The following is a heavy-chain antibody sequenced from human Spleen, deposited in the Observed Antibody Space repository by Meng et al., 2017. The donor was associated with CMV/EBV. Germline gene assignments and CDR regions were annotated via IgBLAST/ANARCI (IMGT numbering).Heavy chain of an antibody. D-gene: IGHD3-22*01. CDR2: ISGSGGST. V-gene: IGHV3-23*01. CDR3: ARDRPGYYDSSGYDY. Sequence: GESLKISCAASGFMFSNYAMNWVRQAPGKGLEWVSVISGSGGSTYYADSVKGRFTISRDNSKNTLYLQMSSLGAADTAVYYCARDRPGYYDSSGYDYWGQGTLVTVS. J-gene: IGHJ4*02. CDR1: GFMFSNYA.